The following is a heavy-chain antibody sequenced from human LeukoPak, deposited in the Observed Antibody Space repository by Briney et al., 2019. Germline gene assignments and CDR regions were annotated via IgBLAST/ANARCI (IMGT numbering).Heavy chain of an antibody. Sequence: ASVKVSCKASGYTFTSYDINWVRQATGQGLEWMGWMNPNSGNTGYAQKFQGRVTMTRNTSISTAYMELSSLRSEDTAVYYCARVSHSCSTSCYGQNWFDPWGQGTLVTVPS. CDR2: MNPNSGNT. D-gene: IGHD2-2*01. V-gene: IGHV1-8*01. J-gene: IGHJ5*02. CDR3: ARVSHSCSTSCYGQNWFDP. CDR1: GYTFTSYD.